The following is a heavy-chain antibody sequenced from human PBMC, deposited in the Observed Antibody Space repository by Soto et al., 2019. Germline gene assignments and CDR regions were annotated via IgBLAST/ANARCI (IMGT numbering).Heavy chain of an antibody. V-gene: IGHV1-2*04. D-gene: IGHD4-17*01. CDR2: INPNSGGT. J-gene: IGHJ3*02. CDR1: GYTFTGYY. CDR3: ARGGYGDYDAFDI. Sequence: GASVKVSCKASGYTFTGYYMHWVRQAPGQGLEWMGWINPNSGGTNYVQKFQGWVTMTRDTSISTAYMELSRLRSDYTAVYYCARGGYGDYDAFDIWGQGTMVTVSS.